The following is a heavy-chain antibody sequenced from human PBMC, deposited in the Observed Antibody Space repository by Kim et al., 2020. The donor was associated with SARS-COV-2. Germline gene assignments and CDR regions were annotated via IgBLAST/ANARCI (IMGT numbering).Heavy chain of an antibody. V-gene: IGHV4-39*01. CDR1: GDSISSSSYY. D-gene: IGHD5-12*01. CDR3: ARHGGVATIRIGFDY. CDR2: IYYSGST. Sequence: SETLSLTCTVSGDSISSSSYYWGWIRQPPGEGLEWIGSIYYSGSTYYNPSLKSRVTISVDTSKNQFSLKLSSVTAADTAVYYCARHGGVATIRIGFDYWG. J-gene: IGHJ4*01.